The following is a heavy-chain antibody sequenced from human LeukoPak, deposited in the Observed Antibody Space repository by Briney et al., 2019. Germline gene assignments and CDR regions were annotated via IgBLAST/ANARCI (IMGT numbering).Heavy chain of an antibody. V-gene: IGHV1-2*02. CDR2: INPNSGGT. D-gene: IGHD2-8*02. Sequence: ASVKVSCKASGYTFTGYYMHWVRQAPGQGLEWMGWINPNSGGTNYAQKFQGRVTTTRDTSISTAYMELSRLRSDDTAVYYCARGRRYDTGGYKTFGWYFDLWGRGTLVIVSS. J-gene: IGHJ2*01. CDR3: ARGRRYDTGGYKTFGWYFDL. CDR1: GYTFTGYY.